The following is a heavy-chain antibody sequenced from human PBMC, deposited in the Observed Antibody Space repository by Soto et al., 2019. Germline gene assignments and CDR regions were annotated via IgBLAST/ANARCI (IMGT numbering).Heavy chain of an antibody. CDR1: GYSISSGYY. J-gene: IGHJ5*02. D-gene: IGHD3-16*02. CDR2: IYHSGST. V-gene: IGHV4-38-2*02. Sequence: SETLSLTCTVSGYSISSGYYWGWIRQPPGKGLEWIGSIYHSGSTYYNPSLKSRVTISVDTSKNQFSLKLSSVTAADTAVYYCARAGLRLGELSLYWFDPWGQGTLVTVSS. CDR3: ARAGLRLGELSLYWFDP.